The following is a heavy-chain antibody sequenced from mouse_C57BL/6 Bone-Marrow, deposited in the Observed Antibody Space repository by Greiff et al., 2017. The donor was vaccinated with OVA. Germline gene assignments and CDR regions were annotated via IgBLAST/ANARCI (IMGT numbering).Heavy chain of an antibody. CDR1: GFNIQDYY. Sequence: VQLKQSGAELVKPGASVKLSCTASGFNIQDYYMHWVKQRTEQGLEWIGRIDPEDGETKYAPKFQGKATITADTSSHTAYLQLSSLTSEDTAVYYCARDWEVRYYFDYWGQGTTLTVSS. V-gene: IGHV14-2*01. CDR2: IDPEDGET. D-gene: IGHD4-1*01. CDR3: ARDWEVRYYFDY. J-gene: IGHJ2*01.